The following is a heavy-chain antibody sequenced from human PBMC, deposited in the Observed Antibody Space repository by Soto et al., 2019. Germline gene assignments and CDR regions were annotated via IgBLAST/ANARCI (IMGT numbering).Heavy chain of an antibody. Sequence: NPSETLSLTCSVSGGSISGSYWSWIRQSPGKGLEWLGYVYYTGSTNYSPSLRSRVSISVDTSKNEFSLRLSSVTAADTAVYFCARSVAVPGAHIDYWGQRTQGTVSS. J-gene: IGHJ4*02. D-gene: IGHD6-19*01. V-gene: IGHV4-59*01. CDR3: ARSVAVPGAHIDY. CDR1: GGSISGSY. CDR2: VYYTGST.